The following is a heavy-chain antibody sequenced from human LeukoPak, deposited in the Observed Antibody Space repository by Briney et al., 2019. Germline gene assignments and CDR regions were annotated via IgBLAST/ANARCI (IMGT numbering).Heavy chain of an antibody. V-gene: IGHV1-8*03. D-gene: IGHD3-10*01. J-gene: IGHJ3*02. Sequence: ASVKVSCKXSGYTFTTYDINWVRQAPGQGLEWMGYINTNSGNTGYARKFQGRVTITSTTSITTAYMELRSLRYDDTAVYYCARRSGSGRHPFHIWGQGTLVTVSS. CDR3: ARRSGSGRHPFHI. CDR2: INTNSGNT. CDR1: GYTFTTYD.